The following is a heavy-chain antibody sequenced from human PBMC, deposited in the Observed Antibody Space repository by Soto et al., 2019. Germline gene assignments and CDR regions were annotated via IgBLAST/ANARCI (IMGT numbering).Heavy chain of an antibody. J-gene: IGHJ6*02. Sequence: GGSLRLSCAASGFTFISYAMHWVRQAPGKGLEWVSVLSYDGTNKDYADSVKGRFTISRDNSKNTLYLQMNSLRAEDTAVYYCARLFRDYYYGMDVWGQGTTVTVS. CDR3: ARLFRDYYYGMDV. CDR1: GFTFISYA. V-gene: IGHV3-30-3*01. CDR2: LSYDGTNK.